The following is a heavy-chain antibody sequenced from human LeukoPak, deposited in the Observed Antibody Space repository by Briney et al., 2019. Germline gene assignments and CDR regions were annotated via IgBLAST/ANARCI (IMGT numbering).Heavy chain of an antibody. CDR3: ARTYYYGSGGYNWFDP. CDR2: IYTSGST. CDR1: GGSISSYY. D-gene: IGHD3-10*01. Sequence: SETLSLTCTVSGGSISSYYWSWIRQPAGKGLEWIGRIYTSGSTNYNPSLKSRVTMSVDTPKNQFSLKLSSVTAADTAVYYCARTYYYGSGGYNWFDPWGQGTLVTVSS. J-gene: IGHJ5*02. V-gene: IGHV4-4*07.